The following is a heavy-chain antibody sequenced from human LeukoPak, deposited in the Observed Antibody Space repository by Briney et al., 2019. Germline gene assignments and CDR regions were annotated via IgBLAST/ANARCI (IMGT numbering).Heavy chain of an antibody. J-gene: IGHJ6*02. V-gene: IGHV3-9*01. D-gene: IGHD1-14*01. CDR3: AKDRYPSPDFADV. CDR2: ISWNSGSI. CDR1: GFTFSSYG. Sequence: PGGSLRLSCAASGFTFSSYGMHWVRQAPGKGLEWVSGISWNSGSIGYADSVKGRFTISRDNAKNSLYLQMNSLRAEDTALYYCAKDRYPSPDFADVWGQGTTVTVSS.